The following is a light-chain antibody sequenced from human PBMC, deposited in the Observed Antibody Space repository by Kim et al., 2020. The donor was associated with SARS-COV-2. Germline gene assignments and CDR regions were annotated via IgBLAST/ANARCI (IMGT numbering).Light chain of an antibody. CDR2: DAS. Sequence: PSCLSASLGDRVTSTCQASQDISNSLNWYQQKPGKAPKLLIYDASNLETGVPSRFSGSGSGTDFTFAIITLQPEDIATYYCQQRSTFGQGTKLEI. J-gene: IGKJ2*01. V-gene: IGKV1-33*01. CDR3: QQRST. CDR1: QDISNS.